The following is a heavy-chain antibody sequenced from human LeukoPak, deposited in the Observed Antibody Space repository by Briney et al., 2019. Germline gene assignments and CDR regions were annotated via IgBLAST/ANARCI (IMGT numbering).Heavy chain of an antibody. D-gene: IGHD2-2*01. CDR1: GFTFSSYS. V-gene: IGHV3-66*02. Sequence: GGSLRLSCAASGFTFSSYSMRWVRQAPGKGVEEVSVIYGGGRTYYADSVQGPFTISRDNSKNPLYLQMNSLRAEDTAVYYCARMPRPGYFGLWGRGTLVTVSS. CDR2: IYGGGRT. CDR3: ARMPRPGYFGL. J-gene: IGHJ2*01.